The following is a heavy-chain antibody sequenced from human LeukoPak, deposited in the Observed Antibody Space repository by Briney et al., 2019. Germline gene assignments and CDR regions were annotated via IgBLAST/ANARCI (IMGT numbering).Heavy chain of an antibody. V-gene: IGHV4-4*07. CDR1: GGSISSYY. Sequence: SETLSLTRTVSGGSISSYYWSWIRQPAGKGLEWIGRIYTSGSTNYNPSLKSRVTMSVDTSKNQFSLKLSSVTAADTAVYYCARDLAWGAMVYLGDYWGQGTLVTVSS. J-gene: IGHJ4*02. D-gene: IGHD5-18*01. CDR3: ARDLAWGAMVYLGDY. CDR2: IYTSGST.